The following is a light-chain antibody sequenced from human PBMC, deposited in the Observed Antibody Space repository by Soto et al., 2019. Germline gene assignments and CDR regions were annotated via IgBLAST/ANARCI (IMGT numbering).Light chain of an antibody. CDR1: SSDVGGYNF. J-gene: IGLJ1*01. V-gene: IGLV2-14*01. Sequence: QSALTQPASVSGSPGQSITISCTGTSSDVGGYNFVSWYQQHPGKAPKLMIYDVSNRPSGVSNRFSGSKSGSTASLTISGLQAEDEADYYCGSFTSSSTYVFGTGTKLTVL. CDR3: GSFTSSSTYV. CDR2: DVS.